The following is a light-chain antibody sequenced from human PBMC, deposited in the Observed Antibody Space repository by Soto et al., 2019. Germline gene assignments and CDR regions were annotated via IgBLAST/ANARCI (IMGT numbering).Light chain of an antibody. CDR3: MQALQTPST. V-gene: IGKV2-28*01. Sequence: DIVMTQSPLSLPVTPGEPASISCRSSQSLLHSNGYNYLDWYLQKPGQSPQLLSYLGSNRASGVPDRFSGSGAGTVFTLKIGRAEAEDVGVSYCMQALQTPSTFGQGTKVEIK. CDR1: QSLLHSNGYNY. CDR2: LGS. J-gene: IGKJ2*01.